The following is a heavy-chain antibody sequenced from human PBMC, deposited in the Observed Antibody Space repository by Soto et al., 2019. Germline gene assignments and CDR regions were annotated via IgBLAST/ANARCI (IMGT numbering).Heavy chain of an antibody. CDR3: ARGSEAWFRGLYGY. CDR1: GYTFTNYG. CDR2: NSAYNGNT. V-gene: IGHV1-18*01. Sequence: QVQLVQSGAEVKKPGASVKVSCKASGYTFTNYGIIWVRQAPGQGLEWMGWNSAYNGNTVYAQNIQGRVTMTTDTSTSTAYMELRSLTSDDTAVYYCARGSEAWFRGLYGYWGQGTLVTVSS. D-gene: IGHD3-10*01. J-gene: IGHJ4*02.